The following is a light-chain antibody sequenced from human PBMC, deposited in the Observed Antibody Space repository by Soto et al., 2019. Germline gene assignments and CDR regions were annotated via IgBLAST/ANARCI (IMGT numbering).Light chain of an antibody. CDR2: AAS. CDR1: QGINTY. Sequence: IQLTQSPSSLSASVGDRVTITCRASQGINTYLAWYQQKPGKAPNLLVYAASTLQSGVPSRFSGSGSGTDFTLTISSLQPGDFATYYCLQVNNYPRTFGGGTKVDIK. V-gene: IGKV1-9*01. J-gene: IGKJ4*01. CDR3: LQVNNYPRT.